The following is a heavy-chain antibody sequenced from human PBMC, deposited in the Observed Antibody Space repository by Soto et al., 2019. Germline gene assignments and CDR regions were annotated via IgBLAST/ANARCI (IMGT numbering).Heavy chain of an antibody. V-gene: IGHV1-46*03. Sequence: ASVKVSCKASGYTFTGYYMHWVRQAPGQGLEWMGIINPSGGSTSYAQKFQGRVTMTRDTSTSTVYMELSSLRSEDTAVYYCARDTGKRITMVRGAPFGMDVWGQGTTVTVSS. CDR2: INPSGGST. CDR1: GYTFTGYY. J-gene: IGHJ6*02. CDR3: ARDTGKRITMVRGAPFGMDV. D-gene: IGHD3-10*01.